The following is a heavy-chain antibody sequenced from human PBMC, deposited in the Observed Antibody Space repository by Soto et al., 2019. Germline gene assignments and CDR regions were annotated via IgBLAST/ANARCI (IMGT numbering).Heavy chain of an antibody. Sequence: QPGGSLRLSCAASGFTFISYVMSWVRQAPGKGLEWVASISGSGAGTHYADSVKGRFTISRDNSKNSLFLQLNSLRADDTAIYYCAFSTGFDHWGQGAQVTVSS. D-gene: IGHD4-17*01. J-gene: IGHJ4*02. V-gene: IGHV3-23*01. CDR2: ISGSGAGT. CDR3: AFSTGFDH. CDR1: GFTFISYV.